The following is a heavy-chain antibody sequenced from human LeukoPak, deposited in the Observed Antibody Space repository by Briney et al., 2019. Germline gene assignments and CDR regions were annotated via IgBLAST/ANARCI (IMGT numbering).Heavy chain of an antibody. D-gene: IGHD3-22*01. V-gene: IGHV3-23*01. CDR1: GFTFSIYA. J-gene: IGHJ4*02. CDR3: TRDRPNYYGSDGHYYRRNGDY. CDR2: ISSKGELT. Sequence: PGVSLRLSCAAPGFTFSIYAMSWVRQAPGKGLEWVSSISSKGELTFYADSVKGRFTISRDNSESTLYLQMNILRAEDTAIYYCTRDRPNYYGSDGHYYRRNGDYWGQGTLVTVSS.